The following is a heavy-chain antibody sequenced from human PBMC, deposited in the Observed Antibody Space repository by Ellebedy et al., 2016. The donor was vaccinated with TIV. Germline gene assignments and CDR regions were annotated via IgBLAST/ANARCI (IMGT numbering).Heavy chain of an antibody. V-gene: IGHV4-39*07. D-gene: IGHD3-22*01. Sequence: SETLSLTXTVSGGSISSSSYYWGWIRQPPGKGLEWIGSIYYSGSTYYNPSLKSRVTISVDTSKNQFSLKLSSVTAADTAVYYCARCLEHPGYYDSSGQYYFDYWGQGTLVTVSS. CDR1: GGSISSSSYY. J-gene: IGHJ4*02. CDR3: ARCLEHPGYYDSSGQYYFDY. CDR2: IYYSGST.